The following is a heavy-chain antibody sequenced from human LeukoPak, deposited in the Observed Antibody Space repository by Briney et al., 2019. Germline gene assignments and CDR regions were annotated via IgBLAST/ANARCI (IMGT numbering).Heavy chain of an antibody. CDR1: GFTFRNYV. CDR2: TSSDLNVK. J-gene: IGHJ4*02. V-gene: IGHV3-30-3*01. Sequence: GGSLRLSCAASGFTFRNYVIHWVRQAPGKGLEWVAVTSSDLNVKLYADPVKGRFTISRDNSRSTLYLQMNSLRPEDTAIYYCAREGYYGSGSPPSLYFDYWGQGTLVTVSS. CDR3: AREGYYGSGSPPSLYFDY. D-gene: IGHD3-10*01.